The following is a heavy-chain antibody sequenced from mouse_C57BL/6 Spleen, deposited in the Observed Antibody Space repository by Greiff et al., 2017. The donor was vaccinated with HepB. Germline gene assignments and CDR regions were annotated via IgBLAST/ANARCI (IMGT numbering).Heavy chain of an antibody. CDR2: ISSGNSTI. Sequence: EVQLVESGGGLVKPGGSLKLSCAASGFTFSDYGMHWVRQAPEKGLEWVAYISSGNSTIYYADTVKGLFTISRDNAKNTLFLQMTSLRSEDTAMYYCARTPWTAQYFDDWGQGTTLTVSS. CDR1: GFTFSDYG. J-gene: IGHJ2*01. V-gene: IGHV5-17*01. CDR3: ARTPWTAQYFDD. D-gene: IGHD3-2*02.